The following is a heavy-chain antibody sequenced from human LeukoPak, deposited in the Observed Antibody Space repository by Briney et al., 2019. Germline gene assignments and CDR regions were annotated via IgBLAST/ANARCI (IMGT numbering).Heavy chain of an antibody. CDR3: AKGVRSGTYYNCFDP. Sequence: PGGSLRLSCVASGFTLDDYALHWVRQAPGKGLEWISLISGDGDNTYYADSVKGRFTISRDNSKNSLYLQMSSLRAEDTALYYCAKGVRSGTYYNCFDPWGQETLVTVSS. J-gene: IGHJ5*02. CDR2: ISGDGDNT. D-gene: IGHD1-26*01. CDR1: GFTLDDYA. V-gene: IGHV3-43*02.